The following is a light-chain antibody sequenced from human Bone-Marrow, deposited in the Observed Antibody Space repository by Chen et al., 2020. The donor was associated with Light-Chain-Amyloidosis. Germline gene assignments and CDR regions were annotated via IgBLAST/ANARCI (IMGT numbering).Light chain of an antibody. CDR3: QSYQGSSQGV. Sequence: FMLTQPHSVWESPGKTVIISCTRSSGSNATNYVQWYPQRPGSSPTTVIYEDDQRPSGVPDRFSGSIDRSSNSASLTISGLKTEDEADYYCQSYQGSSQGVFGGGTKLTVL. CDR1: SGSNATNY. V-gene: IGLV6-57*01. J-gene: IGLJ3*02. CDR2: EDD.